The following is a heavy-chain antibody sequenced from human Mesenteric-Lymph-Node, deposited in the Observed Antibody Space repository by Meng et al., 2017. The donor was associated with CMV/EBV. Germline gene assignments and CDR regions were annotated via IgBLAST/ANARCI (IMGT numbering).Heavy chain of an antibody. V-gene: IGHV1-8*01. CDR1: GYTFTSYD. Sequence: ASVKVSCKASGYTFTSYDINWVRPDTGQGLEWMGWMNPNSGNTGYAQKFQGRVTMTRNTSISTAYMELSSLRSEDTAVYYCAKGNLYTSPSPLGYWGQGTRVTVSS. J-gene: IGHJ4*02. CDR2: MNPNSGNT. D-gene: IGHD6-6*01. CDR3: AKGNLYTSPSPLGY.